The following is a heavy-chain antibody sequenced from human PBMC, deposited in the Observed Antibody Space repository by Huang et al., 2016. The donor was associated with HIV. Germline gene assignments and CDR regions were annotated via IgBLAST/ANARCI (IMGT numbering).Heavy chain of an antibody. CDR1: GYTLTELS. CDR3: ATVYRRFRNHDSGDYYFDY. D-gene: IGHD3-22*01. V-gene: IGHV1-24*01. J-gene: IGHJ4*02. Sequence: QVQLVQSGAEVKKPGASVKVSCKVSGYTLTELSMHWVRQAPGNGLEGMGGFVPEEGETIYAQKFQGRVTMTEDTSTDTAYMELSSLRSEDTAVYYCATVYRRFRNHDSGDYYFDYWDQGTLVTVSS. CDR2: FVPEEGET.